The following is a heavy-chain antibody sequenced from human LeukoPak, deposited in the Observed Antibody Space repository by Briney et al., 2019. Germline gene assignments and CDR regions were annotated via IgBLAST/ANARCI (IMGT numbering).Heavy chain of an antibody. CDR3: ARLEYDFWSGYYSAHFDY. V-gene: IGHV5-51*01. CDR2: IYPGDSDT. J-gene: IGHJ4*02. CDR1: GYSFTSYW. Sequence: GESLKISCKGSGYSFTSYWIGWVRQMPGKGLEWMGSIYPGDSDTRYSPSFQGQVTISADKSISTAYLQWSSLKASDTAMYYCARLEYDFWSGYYSAHFDYWGQGTLVTVSS. D-gene: IGHD3-3*01.